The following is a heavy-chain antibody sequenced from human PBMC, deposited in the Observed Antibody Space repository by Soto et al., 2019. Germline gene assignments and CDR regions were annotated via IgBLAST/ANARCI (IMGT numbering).Heavy chain of an antibody. J-gene: IGHJ4*02. CDR2: ILGGSGKT. D-gene: IGHD3-16*01. Sequence: EVQLLESGGGLVQPGGSLRLSCATSGFTFSSYAMTWVRQAPGKGLEWVALILGGSGKTYYADSVKGRFTISRDHSKNTLSLQMNRLRAADAAVYYSVWGGSIGGSGGAHWGEGTLVPVSS. CDR3: VWGGSIGGSGGAH. CDR1: GFTFSSYA. V-gene: IGHV3-23*01.